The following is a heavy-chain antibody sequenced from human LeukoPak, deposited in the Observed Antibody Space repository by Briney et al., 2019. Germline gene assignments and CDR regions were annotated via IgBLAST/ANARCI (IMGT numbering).Heavy chain of an antibody. V-gene: IGHV4-61*01. Sequence: SETLSLTCTVSGGSVSSGTYYWSWIRQPPGKGLEWIGYLYYTGSTSYNPSLKSRVTISGDTSKNQFSLKLSSVTAADTAVYFCASRAYYYYGMDVWGQGTTVTVSS. J-gene: IGHJ6*02. CDR2: LYYTGST. CDR3: ASRAYYYYGMDV. CDR1: GGSVSSGTYY.